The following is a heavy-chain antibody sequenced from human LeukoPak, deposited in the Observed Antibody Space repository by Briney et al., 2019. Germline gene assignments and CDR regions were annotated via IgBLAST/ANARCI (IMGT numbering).Heavy chain of an antibody. CDR2: INPNSGGT. J-gene: IGHJ6*03. CDR3: ARSPQGRYYYYMDV. V-gene: IGHV1-2*02. CDR1: GYTFTGYY. Sequence: ASVRVSCKASGYTFTGYYMHWVRQAPGQGLEWMGWINPNSGGTNYAQKFQGRVTMTRDTSISTAYMELSRLRSDDTAVYYCARSPQGRYYYYMDVWGKGITVTVSS.